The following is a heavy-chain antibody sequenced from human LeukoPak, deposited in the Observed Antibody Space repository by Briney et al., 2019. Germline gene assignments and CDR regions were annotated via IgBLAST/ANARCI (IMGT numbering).Heavy chain of an antibody. CDR2: INHSGCT. V-gene: IGHV4-34*01. CDR3: ARGRRRYCSGGSCSGYYFDY. CDR1: GGSFSGYY. Sequence: SETLSLTRAVYGGSFSGYYWSWIRQPPGKGLEWIGEINHSGCTNYNPSLKSRVTISVDTSKNQFSLKLSSVTAADTAVYYCARGRRRYCSGGSCSGYYFDYWGQGTLVTVSS. D-gene: IGHD2-15*01. J-gene: IGHJ4*02.